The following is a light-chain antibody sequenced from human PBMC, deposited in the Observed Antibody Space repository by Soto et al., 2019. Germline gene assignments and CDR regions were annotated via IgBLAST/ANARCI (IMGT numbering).Light chain of an antibody. CDR3: QQHGNSPLT. J-gene: IGKJ3*01. CDR2: GAS. V-gene: IGKV3-20*01. CDR1: QSVTSSY. Sequence: EVVLTQSPGTLSLSPGERATLSCRTSQSVTSSYLAWYQQKPGQAPRLLIYGASTRATGIPDRFFASGSGTDFTLTISRREPEDFAVYYCQQHGNSPLTFGPGTKWDLK.